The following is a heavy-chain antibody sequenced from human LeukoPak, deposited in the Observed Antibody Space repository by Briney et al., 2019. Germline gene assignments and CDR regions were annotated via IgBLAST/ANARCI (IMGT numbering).Heavy chain of an antibody. CDR2: ISAYNGNT. CDR3: ARDGRYYYDSSGYYYGY. CDR1: GYTFTSYG. V-gene: IGHV1-18*01. Sequence: ASVKVSCKAPGYTFTSYGISWVRQAPGQGLEWMGWISAYNGNTNYAQKLQGRVTMTTDTSTSTAYMELRNLRSDDTAVYYCARDGRYYYDSSGYYYGYWGQGTLVTVSS. D-gene: IGHD3-22*01. J-gene: IGHJ4*02.